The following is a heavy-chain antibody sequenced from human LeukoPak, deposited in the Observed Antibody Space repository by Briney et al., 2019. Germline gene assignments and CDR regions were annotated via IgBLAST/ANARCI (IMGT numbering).Heavy chain of an antibody. CDR2: IYYSGST. V-gene: IGHV4-59*01. D-gene: IGHD3-10*01. CDR1: GGSISSYY. CDR3: ARSAEMIRITMVRGLLAAFDI. Sequence: KPSETLSLTCTVSGGSISSYYWSWIRQPPGKGLEWIGYIYYSGSTNYNPSLKSRVTISVDTSKNQFSLKLSSVTAADTAVYYCARSAEMIRITMVRGLLAAFDIWGQGTMVTVSS. J-gene: IGHJ3*02.